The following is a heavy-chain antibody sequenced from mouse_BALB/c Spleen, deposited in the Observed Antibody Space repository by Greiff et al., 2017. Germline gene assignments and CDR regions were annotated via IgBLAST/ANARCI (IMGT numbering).Heavy chain of an antibody. Sequence: QVQLQQSGPELVKPGASVRISCKASGYTFTSYYIHWVKQRPGQGLEWIGWIYPGNVNTKYNEKFKGKATLTADKSSSTAYMQLSSLTSEDSAVYFCARRTTDYFDYWGQGTTLTVSS. V-gene: IGHV1S56*01. CDR1: GYTFTSYY. CDR2: IYPGNVNT. CDR3: ARRTTDYFDY. D-gene: IGHD1-1*01. J-gene: IGHJ2*01.